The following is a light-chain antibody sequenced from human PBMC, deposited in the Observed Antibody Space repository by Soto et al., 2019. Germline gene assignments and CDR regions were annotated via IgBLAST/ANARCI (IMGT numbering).Light chain of an antibody. CDR2: GDS. J-gene: IGLJ2*01. CDR3: QSYDSSLSGAL. V-gene: IGLV1-40*01. Sequence: QSVLTQPPSVSGAPGQRVTISCTGGSSNIGAGYDVHWYQQIPGTAPKLLIYGDSNRPSGVPDRFSGSKSGTSASLAITGLLAEDEDDYYCQSYDSSLSGALFGGGTKLTVL. CDR1: SSNIGAGYD.